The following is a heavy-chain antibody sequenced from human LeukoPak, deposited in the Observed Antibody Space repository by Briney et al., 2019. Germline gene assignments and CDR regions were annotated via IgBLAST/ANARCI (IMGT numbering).Heavy chain of an antibody. V-gene: IGHV6-1*01. D-gene: IGHD3-10*01. CDR3: ARDAGLVRGVSTMDC. CDR2: TYYRSQWYS. J-gene: IGHJ4*02. CDR1: RDSVSSNSAT. Sequence: SQTLSLTCAISRDSVSSNSATWSWIRQSPSGGLEWLGRTYYRSQWYSDYAVSMKSRITINPDTSKNHFSLQLNSVTPEDTAVYFCARDAGLVRGVSTMDCWGQETLVTVSS.